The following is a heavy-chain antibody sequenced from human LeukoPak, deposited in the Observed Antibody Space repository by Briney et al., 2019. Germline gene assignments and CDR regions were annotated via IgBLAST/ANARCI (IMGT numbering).Heavy chain of an antibody. V-gene: IGHV4-34*01. CDR3: ARGSRLTGAFDI. Sequence: SETLSLTCAVYGGSFSSYYWSWIRLPPGKGLEWTGEINHSGSTNYNPSLKSRVTISVDTSKNQFSLKVSSVTAADTAVYYCARGSRLTGAFDIWGQGTMVTVSS. CDR1: GGSFSSYY. D-gene: IGHD3-9*01. CDR2: INHSGST. J-gene: IGHJ3*02.